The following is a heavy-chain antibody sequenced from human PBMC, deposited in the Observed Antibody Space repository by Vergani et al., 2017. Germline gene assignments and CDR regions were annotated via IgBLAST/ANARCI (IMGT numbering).Heavy chain of an antibody. CDR2: VNWNGVGS. J-gene: IGHJ4*02. V-gene: IGHV3-20*04. Sequence: EVQLVESGGRVVRPGGSLRLSCIASGFKFDDYGMNWVRHDPGKGLEWVAGVNWNGVGSAYADSVRGRFIISRDNAKNSLFLQMNSLRVEDTALYYCATIDXSGYYPSYNVPDYWGQGTQVTVSS. CDR3: ATIDXSGYYPSYNVPDY. CDR1: GFKFDDYG. D-gene: IGHD3-22*01.